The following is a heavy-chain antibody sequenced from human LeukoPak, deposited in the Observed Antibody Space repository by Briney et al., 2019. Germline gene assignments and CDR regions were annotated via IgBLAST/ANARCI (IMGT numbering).Heavy chain of an antibody. CDR2: INTNTGNP. V-gene: IGHV7-4-1*02. Sequence: GASVKVSCKASGYTFTSYGISWVRQAPGQGLEWMGWINTNTGNPTYAQGFTGRFVFSLDTSVSTAYLQISSLKAKDTAVYYCARDWYTSDWYGTQPGYWGQGTLVTVSS. CDR3: ARDWYTSDWYGTQPGY. CDR1: GYTFTSYG. J-gene: IGHJ4*02. D-gene: IGHD6-19*01.